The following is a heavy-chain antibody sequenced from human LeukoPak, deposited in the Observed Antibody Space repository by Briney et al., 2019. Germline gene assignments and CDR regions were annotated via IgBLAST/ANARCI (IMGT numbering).Heavy chain of an antibody. J-gene: IGHJ4*02. V-gene: IGHV3-7*01. CDR3: TSNSGYYRIDY. CDR1: GFTFDAYW. CDR2: LDGDGTGE. Sequence: GGSLRISCTASGFTFDAYWMTWVRQAPGKGLEWVANLDGDGTGEGYADSVKGRFTISRDNAKNSLYLQMNSLRVDDTAVYYCTSNSGYYRIDYWGQGSLVTVPS. D-gene: IGHD5-12*01.